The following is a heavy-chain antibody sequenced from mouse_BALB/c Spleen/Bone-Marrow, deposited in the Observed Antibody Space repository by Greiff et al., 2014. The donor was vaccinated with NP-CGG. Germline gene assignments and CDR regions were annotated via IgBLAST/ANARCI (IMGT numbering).Heavy chain of an antibody. J-gene: IGHJ4*01. CDR3: ARNDGYYRAMDY. Sequence: VKLVESGPELVKPGASVKISCKASGYAFSSSWMNWVKQRPGQGLEWIGRIYPGDGDTNYNGKFKGKATLTADKSSTTAYMQLSSLTSVDSAVYFCARNDGYYRAMDYWGQGTSVTVSS. D-gene: IGHD2-3*01. V-gene: IGHV1-82*01. CDR1: GYAFSSSW. CDR2: IYPGDGDT.